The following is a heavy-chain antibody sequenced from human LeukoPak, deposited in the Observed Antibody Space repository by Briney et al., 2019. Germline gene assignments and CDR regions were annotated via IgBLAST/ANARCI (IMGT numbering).Heavy chain of an antibody. Sequence: PGGSLRLSCAASGFTFSSYAMTWVRQAPGKGLEWVSYISSSGSTIYYADSVKGRFTISRDNAKNSLYLQMNSLRAEDTAVYYCAGYYDSSGYYWGQGTLVTVSS. D-gene: IGHD3-22*01. CDR2: ISSSGSTI. V-gene: IGHV3-48*04. CDR1: GFTFSSYA. CDR3: AGYYDSSGYY. J-gene: IGHJ4*02.